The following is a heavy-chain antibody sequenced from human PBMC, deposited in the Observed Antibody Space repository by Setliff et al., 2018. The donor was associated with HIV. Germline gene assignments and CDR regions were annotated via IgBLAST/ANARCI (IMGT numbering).Heavy chain of an antibody. CDR3: ARVRLELRQYWFDS. V-gene: IGHV4-34*01. D-gene: IGHD1-7*01. CDR1: GGSFSDHY. Sequence: PSETLSLTCAVYGGSFSDHYWSWLRQPPGKGLEWIGEINHSGSTNYNPSLKRRVTISVDTSTNKFSLQLNSVTAADTAVYYCARVRLELRQYWFDSWGQGSPVTVSS. J-gene: IGHJ5*01. CDR2: INHSGST.